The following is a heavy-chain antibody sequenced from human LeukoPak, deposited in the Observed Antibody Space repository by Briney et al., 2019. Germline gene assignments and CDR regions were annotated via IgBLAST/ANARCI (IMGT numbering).Heavy chain of an antibody. CDR2: INHSGST. CDR1: GGSFSGYY. Sequence: SETLSLTCAVYGGSFSGYYWTWIRQSPEKGQEWIGEINHSGSTSYNPSLKSQVTISVDTSKNQFSLKLTSVTAADTAVYYCARGPLLTHRRYFDFWGQGTLVTVSS. J-gene: IGHJ4*02. D-gene: IGHD3-9*01. V-gene: IGHV4-34*01. CDR3: ARGPLLTHRRYFDF.